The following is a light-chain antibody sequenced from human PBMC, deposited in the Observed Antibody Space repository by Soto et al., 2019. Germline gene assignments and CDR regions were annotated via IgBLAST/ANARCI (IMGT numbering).Light chain of an antibody. J-gene: IGLJ1*01. CDR2: DNT. Sequence: QYVLTQPPSVSGAPGQRVTISCTGSSSNIGAGYDVHWYQQLPGTAPKLLIYDNTNRPSGVPDRFSGSKSGTSASLAITGIQAEDEADYHCQSYDSSLSAFVFGTGTKLTVL. CDR3: QSYDSSLSAFV. CDR1: SSNIGAGYD. V-gene: IGLV1-40*01.